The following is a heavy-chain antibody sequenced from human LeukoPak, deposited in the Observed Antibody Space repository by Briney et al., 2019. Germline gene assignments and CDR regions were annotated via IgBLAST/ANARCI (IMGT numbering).Heavy chain of an antibody. D-gene: IGHD2-15*01. Sequence: PSETLSLTCTVSGGSISSSSYYWGWIRQPPGKGLEWIGYIYYTGTTDYNPSLKSRVTISRDTSKNQFSLSLSSVTVEDTAVFYCARVGSRDTFHFDYWGQGSLVTVSS. V-gene: IGHV4-31*03. CDR3: ARVGSRDTFHFDY. CDR1: GGSISSSSYY. J-gene: IGHJ4*02. CDR2: IYYTGTT.